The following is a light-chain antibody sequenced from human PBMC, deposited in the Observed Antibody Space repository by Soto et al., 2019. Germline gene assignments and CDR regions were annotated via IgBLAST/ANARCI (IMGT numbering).Light chain of an antibody. CDR2: GAS. V-gene: IGKV3-20*01. CDR3: QQYDNSPWT. J-gene: IGKJ1*01. Sequence: EIVFTQSPGTLSFSPGERATLSCRASQSVSSSYLTWYQQRCGQAPRLLIYGASSRATGIPDRFSGSGSGTDFTLTISRLEPEDFAIYYCQQYDNSPWTFGQGTKVDIK. CDR1: QSVSSSY.